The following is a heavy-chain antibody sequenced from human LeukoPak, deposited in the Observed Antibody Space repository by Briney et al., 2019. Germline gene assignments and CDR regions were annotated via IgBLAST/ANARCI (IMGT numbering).Heavy chain of an antibody. J-gene: IGHJ3*02. Sequence: SETLSLTCTVSGGFISSYYWSWLRQPPGKGLEWIGYLYYSGSNNYNPSLKSRVTISADTSKNQFSLRLSSVTAEDTAVYYCARAPSGAFDIWGQGTMVTVSS. CDR1: GGFISSYY. CDR2: LYYSGSN. V-gene: IGHV4-59*12. CDR3: ARAPSGAFDI. D-gene: IGHD3-10*01.